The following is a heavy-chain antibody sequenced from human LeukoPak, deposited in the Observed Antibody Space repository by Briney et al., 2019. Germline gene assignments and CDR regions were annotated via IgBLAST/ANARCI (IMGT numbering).Heavy chain of an antibody. CDR2: ISYDGSNK. J-gene: IGHJ5*02. V-gene: IGHV3-30-3*01. CDR3: ARDADSSGWYSNWSDP. Sequence: GGSLRLSCAASGFTFSSYAMHWVRQAPGKGLEWVAVISYDGSNKYYADSVKGRFTISRDNSKNTLYLQMNSLRAEDTAVYYCARDADSSGWYSNWSDPWGQGTLVTVSS. CDR1: GFTFSSYA. D-gene: IGHD6-19*01.